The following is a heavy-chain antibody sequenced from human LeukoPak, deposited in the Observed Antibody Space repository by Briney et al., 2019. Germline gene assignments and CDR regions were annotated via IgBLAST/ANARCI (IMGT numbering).Heavy chain of an antibody. Sequence: PSQTLSLTCAISGDSVSSNSAAWNWIRQSPSRGLEWLGRTYYRSNWFNDFALSVKSRITINPDTSKNQFSLQLNSVTPEDTAVYYCAKNYGVSNWFDPWGQGTLVTVSS. D-gene: IGHD4-17*01. V-gene: IGHV6-1*01. CDR1: GDSVSSNSAA. CDR3: AKNYGVSNWFDP. J-gene: IGHJ5*02. CDR2: TYYRSNWFN.